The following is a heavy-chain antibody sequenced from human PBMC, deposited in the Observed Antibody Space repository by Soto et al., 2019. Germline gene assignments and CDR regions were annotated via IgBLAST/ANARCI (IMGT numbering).Heavy chain of an antibody. D-gene: IGHD3-10*01. Sequence: QITLKESGPTLVKPTQTLTLTCTFSGFSLSTSGVGVGWIRQPPGKALEWLAVIYWDDDKRYSSSLKSRLTITKHTSKDPVVLTMSNTDPVDTATYYCAHHPYYGLGSYSFDYWGQGSLVTFSS. V-gene: IGHV2-5*02. CDR2: IYWDDDK. CDR1: GFSLSTSGVG. J-gene: IGHJ4*02. CDR3: AHHPYYGLGSYSFDY.